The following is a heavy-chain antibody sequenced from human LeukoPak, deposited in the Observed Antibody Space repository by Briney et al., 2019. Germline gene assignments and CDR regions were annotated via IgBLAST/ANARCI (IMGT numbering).Heavy chain of an antibody. V-gene: IGHV1-69*13. CDR3: ARTHYGQRVGVTDEI. CDR1: GYTFTSYG. CDR2: IIPIFGTA. D-gene: IGHD3-16*01. Sequence: GASVKVSCKASGYTFTSYGISWVRQAPGQGLEWMGGIIPIFGTANYAQKFQGRVTITADESTSTAYMELSSLRSEDTAVYYCARTHYGQRVGVTDEIWGQGTMVTVSS. J-gene: IGHJ3*02.